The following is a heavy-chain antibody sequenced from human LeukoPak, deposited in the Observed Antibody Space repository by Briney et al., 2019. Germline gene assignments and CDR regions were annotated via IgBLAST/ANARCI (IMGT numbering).Heavy chain of an antibody. CDR2: INPSGGST. D-gene: IGHD2-2*01. J-gene: IGHJ4*02. Sequence: ASVKVSCKASGYTFTSYYMHWVRQAPGQGLEWMGIINPSGGSTSYAQKFQGRVTMTRDTSTSTAYMELSGLRFDDTAVYYCARDGEVRQGHCGTTSCPVDYWGQGTLITVSS. CDR3: ARDGEVRQGHCGTTSCPVDY. CDR1: GYTFTSYY. V-gene: IGHV1-46*01.